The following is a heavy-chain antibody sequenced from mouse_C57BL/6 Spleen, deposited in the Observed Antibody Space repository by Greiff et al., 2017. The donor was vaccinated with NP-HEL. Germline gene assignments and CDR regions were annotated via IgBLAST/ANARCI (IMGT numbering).Heavy chain of an antibody. CDR3: ARDGRYAMDY. CDR2: ISDGGSYT. CDR1: GFTFSSYA. J-gene: IGHJ4*01. Sequence: EVQVVESGGGLVKPGGSLKLSCAASGFTFSSYAMSWVRQTPEKRLEWVATISDGGSYTYYPDNVKGRFTISRDNAKNNLYLQMNHLTSEDTAMYYCARDGRYAMDYWGQGTSVTVSS. V-gene: IGHV5-4*01.